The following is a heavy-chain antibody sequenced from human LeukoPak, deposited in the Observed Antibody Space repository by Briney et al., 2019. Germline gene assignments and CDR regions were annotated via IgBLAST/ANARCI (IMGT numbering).Heavy chain of an antibody. Sequence: SETLSLTCTVSGGSISSSSYYWGWIRQPPGKGLEWIGSIYYSGSTNYNPSLKSRVTISVDTSKNQFSLKLSSVTAADTAVYYCARGYYDFWSGYFHNYYYYMDVWGKGTTVTVSS. D-gene: IGHD3-3*01. CDR1: GGSISSSSYY. CDR3: ARGYYDFWSGYFHNYYYYMDV. CDR2: IYYSGST. V-gene: IGHV4-39*07. J-gene: IGHJ6*03.